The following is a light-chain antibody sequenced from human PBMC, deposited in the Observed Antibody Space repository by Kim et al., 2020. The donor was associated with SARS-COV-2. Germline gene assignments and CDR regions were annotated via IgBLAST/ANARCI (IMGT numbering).Light chain of an antibody. CDR2: GAS. V-gene: IGKV3-15*01. CDR1: QSVSSN. CDR3: QLYNNWPLT. Sequence: VSPGERATLSCSASQSVSSNLAWYQQKPGQGPRLIIYGASTRATGIPARFSGSGSGTEFTLTISSLQSEDFAVYYCQLYNNWPLTFGGGTKVDIK. J-gene: IGKJ4*01.